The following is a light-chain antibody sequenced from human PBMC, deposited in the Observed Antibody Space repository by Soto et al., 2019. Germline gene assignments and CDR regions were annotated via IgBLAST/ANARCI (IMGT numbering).Light chain of an antibody. CDR3: QQYNNWPMYT. V-gene: IGKV3-15*01. J-gene: IGKJ2*01. Sequence: EIVMTQSPATLSVSPGERATLSCRASQSVSSNLAWYQQKPGQAPRLLIYGASTRATGIPARFSGSGSGTEFTITNSSLQYEDFAVYYCQQYNNWPMYTFGQGTKLEIK. CDR2: GAS. CDR1: QSVSSN.